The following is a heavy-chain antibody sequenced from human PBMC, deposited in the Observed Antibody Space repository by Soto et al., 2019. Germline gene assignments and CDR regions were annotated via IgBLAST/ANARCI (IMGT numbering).Heavy chain of an antibody. CDR2: IYYSGST. CDR3: ARAKTYYYDSSGYFYFDY. J-gene: IGHJ4*01. D-gene: IGHD3-22*01. V-gene: IGHV4-31*03. CDR1: GGSISSGGYY. Sequence: SETLSLTCTVSGGSISSGGYYWSWIRQHPGKGLEWIGYIYYSGSTYYNSSLKSRVTISVDTSKNQFSLKLSSVTAADTAVYYCARAKTYYYDSSGYFYFDYWGHGTLVTVSS.